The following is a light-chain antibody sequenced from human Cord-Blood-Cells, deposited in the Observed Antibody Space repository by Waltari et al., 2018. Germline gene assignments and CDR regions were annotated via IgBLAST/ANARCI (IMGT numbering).Light chain of an antibody. V-gene: IGLV2-23*03. J-gene: IGLJ3*02. CDR2: EGS. CDR1: SSDVGSYNL. Sequence: QSALTQPASVSGSPGQSITISCTGTSSDVGSYNLVSWYQQHPGKAPKLMIYEGSKRPSGVSNRVSGSNSGNTASLTISGLQAEDEADYYCCSYAGSSTFDWVFGGGTKLTVL. CDR3: CSYAGSSTFDWV.